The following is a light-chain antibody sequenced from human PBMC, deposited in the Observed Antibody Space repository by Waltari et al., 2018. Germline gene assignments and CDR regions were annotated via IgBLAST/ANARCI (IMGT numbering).Light chain of an antibody. CDR3: QQRSNWLT. CDR1: QGVSSY. J-gene: IGKJ4*01. Sequence: EIVLTQSPATLSLSPGERATLSCRASQGVSSYLAWYQQKPGQAPRLLIYDASNRATGIPARFSGSGPGTDFTLTISSLEPEDFAVYYCQQRSNWLTFGGGTKVEIK. CDR2: DAS. V-gene: IGKV3D-11*01.